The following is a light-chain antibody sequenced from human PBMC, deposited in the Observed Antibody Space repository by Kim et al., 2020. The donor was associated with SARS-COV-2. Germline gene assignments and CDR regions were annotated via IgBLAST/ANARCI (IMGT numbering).Light chain of an antibody. CDR1: TTDVGSFNY. J-gene: IGLJ3*02. CDR3: TSYTTGSTWV. V-gene: IGLV2-14*03. CDR2: DVS. Sequence: SITISRTGTTTDVGSFNYVSWYQRHPGKAPTFSIYDVSNRPSGVSNRFSGSKSGNTASLTISGLQAEDEADYYCTSYTTGSTWVFGGGTQLTVL.